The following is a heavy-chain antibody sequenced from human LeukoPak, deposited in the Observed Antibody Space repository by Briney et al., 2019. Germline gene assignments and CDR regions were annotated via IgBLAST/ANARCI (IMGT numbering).Heavy chain of an antibody. J-gene: IGHJ6*03. CDR2: IKQDGSEK. D-gene: IGHD2-15*01. CDR1: GFTFSSYW. Sequence: GGSLRLSCAASGFTFSSYWMSWVRQAPGKGLEWVANIKQDGSEKYYVDSVKGRFTISRDNAKNSLYLQMNSLRAEDTAVYYCARASGSRYHYMDVWGKGTTVTVSS. V-gene: IGHV3-7*01. CDR3: ARASGSRYHYMDV.